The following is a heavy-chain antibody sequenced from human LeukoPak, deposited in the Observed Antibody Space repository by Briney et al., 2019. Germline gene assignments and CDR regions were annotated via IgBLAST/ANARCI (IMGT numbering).Heavy chain of an antibody. J-gene: IGHJ4*02. Sequence: SETLSLTCTVSGGSIRSSTYYWGWIRQPPGKGLEWIGSFYYNGNTYYNPSLKSRVTISVDTSKNQFSLKLSSVTAADTAVYYCATRKLGNDYWGQGTLVTVSS. D-gene: IGHD7-27*01. CDR1: GGSIRSSTYY. CDR2: FYYNGNT. V-gene: IGHV4-39*07. CDR3: ATRKLGNDY.